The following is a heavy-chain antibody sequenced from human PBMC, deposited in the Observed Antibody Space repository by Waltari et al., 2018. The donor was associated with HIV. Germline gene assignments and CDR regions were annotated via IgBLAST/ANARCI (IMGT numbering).Heavy chain of an antibody. CDR2: ISYRGST. Sequence: QVRLRESGPGLVKPSETLSLTCSVSGGSVNSGSYYWSWFRQTPGKGLEWIGYISYRGSTNYNSSLKSRLSMSLHTSKNQSSLKLNSVTAADTAVYYCAREWVLLPYRCLDVGGQGTTSTVS. CDR1: GGSVNSGSYY. V-gene: IGHV4-61*01. CDR3: AREWVLLPYRCLDV. J-gene: IGHJ6*02. D-gene: IGHD5-18*01.